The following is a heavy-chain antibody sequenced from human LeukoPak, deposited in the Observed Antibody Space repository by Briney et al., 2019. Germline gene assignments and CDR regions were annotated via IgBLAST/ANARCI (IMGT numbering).Heavy chain of an antibody. D-gene: IGHD2-2*01. Sequence: PARSLRLSCAAAAFIFSSYAMSCVRQAPGKGLEWVSAISGSGGSTYYADSVKGRFTMSRDNSKSTLYLQMNSLRAEDTAVYYCAKAPHTVVVPAAYFDDWGQGTLVTVSS. CDR2: ISGSGGST. CDR1: AFIFSSYA. V-gene: IGHV3-23*01. J-gene: IGHJ4*02. CDR3: AKAPHTVVVPAAYFDD.